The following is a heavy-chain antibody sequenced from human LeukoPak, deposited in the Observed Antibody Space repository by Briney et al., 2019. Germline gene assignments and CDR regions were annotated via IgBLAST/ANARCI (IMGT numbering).Heavy chain of an antibody. Sequence: SETLSLTCTVSGGSVSTNSYCWGWIRQPPGKGLDYVGTVCYSGGTYYNPSLKNRVATSLDTSKNQFSLKLSSVTAADTAVYYCASTIAKSDFDYWGQGTLVTVSS. D-gene: IGHD3-10*01. CDR3: ASTIAKSDFDY. V-gene: IGHV4-39*07. CDR1: GGSVSTNSYC. J-gene: IGHJ4*02. CDR2: VCYSGGT.